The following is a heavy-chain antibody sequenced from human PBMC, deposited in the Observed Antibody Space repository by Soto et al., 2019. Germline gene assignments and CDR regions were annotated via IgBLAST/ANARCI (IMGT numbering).Heavy chain of an antibody. J-gene: IGHJ4*02. Sequence: QVQLVQSGAEVKKPGSSVKVSCKASGGTFSSYAISWVRQAPGQGLGWMGRIIPIFGTAHYAQKFQGRVTTAADEYATIAYTEVSSLGSQHPSVYYCARETIYWSSSSCSLLAGCDVWGPGNLVTVSS. V-gene: IGHV1-69*15. D-gene: IGHD2-15*01. CDR1: GGTFSSYA. CDR2: IIPIFGTA. CDR3: ARETIYWSSSSCSLLAGCDV.